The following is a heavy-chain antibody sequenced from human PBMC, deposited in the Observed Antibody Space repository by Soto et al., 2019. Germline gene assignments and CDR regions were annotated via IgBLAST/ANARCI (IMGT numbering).Heavy chain of an antibody. CDR3: ARGGAIAVAGTWGYFDY. V-gene: IGHV4-34*01. J-gene: IGHJ4*02. CDR1: GGSFSGYY. CDR2: INHSGST. Sequence: AETLSLTCAVYGGSFSGYYWSWIRQHPGKGLEWMGEINHSGSTNYNPSLKSRVTISVDTSKNQFSLKLSSVTAADTAVYYCARGGAIAVAGTWGYFDYWGQGTLVTVSS. D-gene: IGHD6-19*01.